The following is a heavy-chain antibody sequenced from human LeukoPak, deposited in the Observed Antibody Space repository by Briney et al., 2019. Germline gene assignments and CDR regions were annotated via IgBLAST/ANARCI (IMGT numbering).Heavy chain of an antibody. D-gene: IGHD2-2*02. CDR2: TKNKVNGYST. V-gene: IGHV3-72*01. Sequence: LSLTCSVSGDSISSDYYWSWIRQPPGKGLEWIGRTKNKVNGYSTIYAASVKGRFTISRDDSKDSLFLQMNSLKTEDTAMYYCVRLTLDTVYSNYYFMDVWGKGTTVTVSS. CDR3: VRLTLDTVYSNYYFMDV. CDR1: GDSISSDYY. J-gene: IGHJ6*03.